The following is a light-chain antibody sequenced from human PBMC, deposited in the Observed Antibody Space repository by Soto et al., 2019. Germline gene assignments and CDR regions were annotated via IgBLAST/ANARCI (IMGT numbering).Light chain of an antibody. CDR3: QQRSNWPL. Sequence: EIVLTQSPATLSLSPGQRAKLSCRASQSVSSYLAWYQQKPGQAPRLLIYDASNRATGIPARFSGSGSGTDFTLTISSLEPEDFAVYYCQQRSNWPLFGQGTRLEIK. V-gene: IGKV3-11*01. CDR1: QSVSSY. CDR2: DAS. J-gene: IGKJ5*01.